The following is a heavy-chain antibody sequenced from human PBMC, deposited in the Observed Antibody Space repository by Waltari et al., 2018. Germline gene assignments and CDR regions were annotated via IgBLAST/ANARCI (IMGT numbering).Heavy chain of an antibody. Sequence: QVQLVQSGAEVKKPGSSVKVSCKASGGTFSSYAISWVRQAPGQGLEWMGGFIPIFETANYAQKFQGSGTITADESTSTAYMELSSLRSEDTAVYYCAREVDYYDSSGYYSHFDYWGQGTLVTVSS. V-gene: IGHV1-69*01. CDR2: FIPIFETA. CDR1: GGTFSSYA. CDR3: AREVDYYDSSGYYSHFDY. D-gene: IGHD3-22*01. J-gene: IGHJ4*02.